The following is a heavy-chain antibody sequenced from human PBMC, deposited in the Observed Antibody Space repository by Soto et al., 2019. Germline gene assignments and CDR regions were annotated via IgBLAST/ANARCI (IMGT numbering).Heavy chain of an antibody. Sequence: SETLSLTCAVYGGSFSGYYWSWIRQPPGKGLEWIGEINHSGSTNYNPSLKSRVTISVDTSKNQFSLKLSSVTAADTAVYYCARGRGDYGSGSYYNLGYYYYMDVWGKGTTVTVSS. D-gene: IGHD3-10*01. CDR2: INHSGST. CDR1: GGSFSGYY. V-gene: IGHV4-34*01. J-gene: IGHJ6*03. CDR3: ARGRGDYGSGSYYNLGYYYYMDV.